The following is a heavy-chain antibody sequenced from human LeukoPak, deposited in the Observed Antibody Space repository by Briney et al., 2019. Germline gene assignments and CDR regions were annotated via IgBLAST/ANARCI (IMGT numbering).Heavy chain of an antibody. J-gene: IGHJ4*02. D-gene: IGHD6-13*01. CDR2: ISGSGGST. CDR3: AKDSQLVFGYFDY. Sequence: GGSLRLSCAASGFTFSSYAMSWVRQAPGKGLEWVSAISGSGGSTYYADSVKGRFTISRDNSKNTLYLQMNSLGAEDTAVYYCAKDSQLVFGYFDYWGQGTLVTVSS. V-gene: IGHV3-23*01. CDR1: GFTFSSYA.